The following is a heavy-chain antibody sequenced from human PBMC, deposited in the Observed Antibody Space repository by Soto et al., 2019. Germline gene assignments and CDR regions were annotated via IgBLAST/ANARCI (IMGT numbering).Heavy chain of an antibody. Sequence: GKGLEWIGSIYYSGSTYYNPSLKSRVTISVDTSKNQFSLKLSSVTAADTAVYYFWWWGGGLDQFSYCGQGTL. CDR3: WWWGGGLDQFSY. V-gene: IGHV4-39*01. J-gene: IGHJ1*01. D-gene: IGHD2-21*01. CDR2: IYYSGST.